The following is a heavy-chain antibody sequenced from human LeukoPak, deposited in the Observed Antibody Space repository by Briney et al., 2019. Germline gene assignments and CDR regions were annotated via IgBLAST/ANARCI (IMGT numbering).Heavy chain of an antibody. Sequence: SVKVSCKASGGTFSSYAISWVRQAPGQGLEWMGRIIPVLGIANYAQKFQGRVTITADKSTSTAYMELSSLRSEDTAVYYCARDPPRWYSSGWTPDDYWGQGTLVTVSS. CDR2: IIPVLGIA. CDR3: ARDPPRWYSSGWTPDDY. J-gene: IGHJ4*02. D-gene: IGHD6-19*01. CDR1: GGTFSSYA. V-gene: IGHV1-69*04.